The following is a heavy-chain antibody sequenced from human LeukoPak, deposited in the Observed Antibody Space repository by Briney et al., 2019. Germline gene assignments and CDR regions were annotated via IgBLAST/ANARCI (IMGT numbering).Heavy chain of an antibody. V-gene: IGHV4-39*01. D-gene: IGHD5-12*01. CDR1: GDSISSSSYY. J-gene: IGHJ4*02. CDR3: ARSGSGPGIYYFDY. CDR2: IYYSGST. Sequence: SQTLSLTCTVSGDSISSSSYYWGWIRQPPGKGLEWIGSIYYSGSTYYNPSLKSRVTISVDTSKNQFSLKLSSVTAADTAVYYCARSGSGPGIYYFDYWGQGTLVTVSS.